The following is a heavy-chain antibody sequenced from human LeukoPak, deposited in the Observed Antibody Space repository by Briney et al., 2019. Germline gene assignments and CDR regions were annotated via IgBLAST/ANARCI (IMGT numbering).Heavy chain of an antibody. CDR1: GYILADYY. CDR3: ATIGDQRVLLY. V-gene: IGHV1-69-2*01. J-gene: IGHJ4*02. CDR2: VDPEYDAT. Sequence: ASVKVSCKASGYILADYYMHWVRQTPGKGRQWMGRVDPEYDATIYGDDFQGRVTMRTDTSTDTAYMELSGLTSEDTGVYYCATIGDQRVLLYWGQGTPVTVSS. D-gene: IGHD2-2*01.